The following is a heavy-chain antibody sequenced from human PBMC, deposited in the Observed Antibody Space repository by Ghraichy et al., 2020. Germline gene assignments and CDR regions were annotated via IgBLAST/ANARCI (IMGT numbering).Heavy chain of an antibody. CDR3: ASQSGSYYIL. D-gene: IGHD1-26*01. Sequence: ASVKVSCKASGYTFTSYGFSWVRQAPGQGLEWMGWISSYNGNTNYAQKLQGRVTMTTDTSTSTAYMELRSLTSDDTAVYYCASQSGSYYILWGQGTLVTVSS. CDR1: GYTFTSYG. CDR2: ISSYNGNT. V-gene: IGHV1-18*04. J-gene: IGHJ4*02.